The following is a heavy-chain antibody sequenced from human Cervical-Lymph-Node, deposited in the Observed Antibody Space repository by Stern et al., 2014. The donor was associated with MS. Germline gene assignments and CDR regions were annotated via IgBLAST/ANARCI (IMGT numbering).Heavy chain of an antibody. CDR3: SRDADAYSLVFGY. CDR1: GGSISSAEYY. J-gene: IGHJ4*02. V-gene: IGHV4-30-4*01. D-gene: IGHD5-24*01. Sequence: QVQLQESCPGLVKPSQTLSLTCAVTGGSISSAEYYWSWIRQSPGKGLEWMGYIHNSGTTYYNPSLKSRVTISVDTSKNQFSLKVRSVTAADTAVYYCSRDADAYSLVFGYWGRGTLVTVSS. CDR2: IHNSGTT.